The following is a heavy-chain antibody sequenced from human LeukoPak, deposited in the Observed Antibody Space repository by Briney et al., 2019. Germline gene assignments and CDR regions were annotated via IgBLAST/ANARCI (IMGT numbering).Heavy chain of an antibody. Sequence: PGWSVRLPCAASGFIFVDYSMLWVGQPAAKDLEGVSGISQNSGSIGYADAVKGRFTISRDNDKNSLYLQMNSLRAEDTALYYCAKDIFTMVRGVVDYWGQGTLVTVSS. CDR3: AKDIFTMVRGVVDY. J-gene: IGHJ4*02. CDR2: ISQNSGSI. CDR1: GFIFVDYS. D-gene: IGHD3-10*01. V-gene: IGHV3-9*01.